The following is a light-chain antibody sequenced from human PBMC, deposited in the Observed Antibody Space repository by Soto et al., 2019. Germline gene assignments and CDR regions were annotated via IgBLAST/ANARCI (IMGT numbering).Light chain of an antibody. CDR2: DAT. J-gene: IGKJ1*01. CDR3: QQYDSYSNT. V-gene: IGKV1-5*01. Sequence: DVQLIQSPSTLSASIGDRVTITCRVSQPIRDWVAWYQQKPGKAPKLLLYDATRSDSGVPSRFSGSGSETEFTLTISILQPGYFATYYCQQYDSYSNTFGQGTRVEL. CDR1: QPIRDW.